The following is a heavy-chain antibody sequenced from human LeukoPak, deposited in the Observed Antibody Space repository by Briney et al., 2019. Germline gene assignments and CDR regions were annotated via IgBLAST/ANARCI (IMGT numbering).Heavy chain of an antibody. D-gene: IGHD3-16*02. V-gene: IGHV4-38-2*01. CDR1: GYSISSGYY. CDR3: ARASIMITFGGVIVIRQYYFDY. Sequence: PSETLSLTCAVSGYSISSGYYWGWIRQPPGKGLEWIGSIYHSGSTYYNPSLKSRVTISVDTSKNQFSLKLSSVTAANTAVYYCARASIMITFGGVIVIRQYYFDYWGQGTLVTVSS. CDR2: IYHSGST. J-gene: IGHJ4*02.